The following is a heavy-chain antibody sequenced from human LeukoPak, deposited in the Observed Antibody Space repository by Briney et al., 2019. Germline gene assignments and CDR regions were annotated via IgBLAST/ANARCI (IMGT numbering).Heavy chain of an antibody. CDR1: GFTFSNFA. Sequence: GGSLRLSCAASGFTFSNFAMTWVRQAPGKGLEGVSGITGSGVSTYYADSVQGRLTISRDNSQNTLYLQMNSLRAEDTAVYYCAKGGSYGMNYYYYMDVWGKGTTVTVSS. J-gene: IGHJ6*03. CDR2: ITGSGVST. V-gene: IGHV3-23*01. D-gene: IGHD1-26*01. CDR3: AKGGSYGMNYYYYMDV.